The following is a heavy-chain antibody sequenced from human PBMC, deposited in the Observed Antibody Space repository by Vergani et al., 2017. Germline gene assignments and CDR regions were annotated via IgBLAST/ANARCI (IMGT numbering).Heavy chain of an antibody. CDR1: GYTFTDYF. V-gene: IGHV1-2*02. CDR2: INPNSGGT. CDR3: ARVGTSSNRDYFDY. J-gene: IGHJ4*02. Sequence: QVQLVQSGAEVKKPGASVKVSCKASGYTFTDYFMNWVRQAPGQGLEWMGWINPNSGGTNYAQKFQGRVTMTRETSISTAYMELRNLRSDDPAVYYCARVGTSSNRDYFDYWGQGTLVTDCS. D-gene: IGHD2-2*01.